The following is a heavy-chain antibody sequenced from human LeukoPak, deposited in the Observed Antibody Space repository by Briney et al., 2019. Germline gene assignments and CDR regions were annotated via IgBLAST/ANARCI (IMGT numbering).Heavy chain of an antibody. CDR1: GYTFPSYG. Sequence: ASVKVSCKASGYTFPSYGISWVRQAPGQGLEWMGGIIPIFGTANYAQKFQGRVTITADESTSTAYMELSSLRSEDTAVYYCARSDSSSWYGQYYFDYWGQGTLVTVSS. D-gene: IGHD6-13*01. J-gene: IGHJ4*02. CDR3: ARSDSSSWYGQYYFDY. CDR2: IIPIFGTA. V-gene: IGHV1-69*13.